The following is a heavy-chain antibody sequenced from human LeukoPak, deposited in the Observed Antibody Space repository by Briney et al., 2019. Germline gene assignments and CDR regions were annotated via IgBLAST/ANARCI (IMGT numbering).Heavy chain of an antibody. Sequence: GGSLRLSCVASGFTFSSYSMNWVRQAPGKGLEWVSYISSSGTTKYYADSVKGRFTISRDNVKNSLYLQMNSLRDEATAVYYCAVEGYCSGGSCYTNWFDCWGQGTLVTVSS. CDR1: GFTFSSYS. CDR2: ISSSGTTK. CDR3: AVEGYCSGGSCYTNWFDC. D-gene: IGHD2-15*01. J-gene: IGHJ5*01. V-gene: IGHV3-48*02.